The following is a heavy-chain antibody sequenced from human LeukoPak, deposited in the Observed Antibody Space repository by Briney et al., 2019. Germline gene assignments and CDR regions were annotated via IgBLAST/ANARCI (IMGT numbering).Heavy chain of an antibody. CDR2: ISGSGGST. V-gene: IGHV3-23*01. CDR3: ARRGAIISAFDI. CDR1: GFTFSSYA. J-gene: IGHJ3*02. Sequence: GSLRLSCAASGFTFSSYAMSWVRQAPGKGLEWVSAISGSGGSTYYADSVKGRFTISRDNSKNTVYLQMDSLRGDDTAIYYCARRGAIISAFDIWGQGTMVTVSS. D-gene: IGHD1-26*01.